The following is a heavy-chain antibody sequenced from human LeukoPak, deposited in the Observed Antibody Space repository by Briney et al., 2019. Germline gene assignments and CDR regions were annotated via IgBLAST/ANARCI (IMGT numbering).Heavy chain of an antibody. V-gene: IGHV4-59*12. CDR1: GGSISSYY. D-gene: IGHD5-18*01. CDR3: AKIYSYGSTRVDY. Sequence: SETLSLTCTVSGGSISSYYWSWIRQPPGKGLEWIGYIYYSGSTNYNPSLKSRVTISVDKSKNQFSLKLSSVTAADTAVYYCAKIYSYGSTRVDYWGQGTLVTVSS. CDR2: IYYSGST. J-gene: IGHJ4*02.